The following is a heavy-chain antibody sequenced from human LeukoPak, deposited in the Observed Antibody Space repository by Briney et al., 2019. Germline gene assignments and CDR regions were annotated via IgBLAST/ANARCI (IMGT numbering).Heavy chain of an antibody. Sequence: ASVKVSCKASGFTFTSSAVQWVRQARGQRLEWIGWIVVGSGNTNYAQKFQERVTITRDMSTSTAYMELSSLRSEDTAVYYCAADGGPGFNWGFDYWGQGTLVTVSS. J-gene: IGHJ4*02. D-gene: IGHD7-27*01. V-gene: IGHV1-58*01. CDR2: IVVGSGNT. CDR3: AADGGPGFNWGFDY. CDR1: GFTFTSSA.